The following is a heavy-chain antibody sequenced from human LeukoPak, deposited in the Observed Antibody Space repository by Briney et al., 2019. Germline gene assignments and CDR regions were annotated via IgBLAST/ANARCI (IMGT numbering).Heavy chain of an antibody. Sequence: SETLSLTCAVYGGSFSGYYWSWIRQPPGKGLGWIGEINHSGSTNHNPSLKSRVTISVDTSKNQFSLKLSSVTAADTAVYYCARQVGATYYFDYWGQGTLVTVSS. CDR3: ARQVGATYYFDY. J-gene: IGHJ4*02. V-gene: IGHV4-34*01. CDR2: INHSGST. CDR1: GGSFSGYY. D-gene: IGHD1-26*01.